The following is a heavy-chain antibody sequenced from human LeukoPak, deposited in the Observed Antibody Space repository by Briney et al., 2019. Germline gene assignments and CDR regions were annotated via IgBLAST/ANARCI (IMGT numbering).Heavy chain of an antibody. V-gene: IGHV4-34*01. Sequence: SETLSLACAVYGGSFSGYYWSWIRQPPGKGLEWIGEINHSGSTNYNPSLKSRVTISVDTSKNQFSLKLSSVTAADTAVYYCARGRGIVGATEDEYYFDYWGQGTLVTVSS. D-gene: IGHD1-26*01. CDR1: GGSFSGYY. CDR2: INHSGST. CDR3: ARGRGIVGATEDEYYFDY. J-gene: IGHJ4*02.